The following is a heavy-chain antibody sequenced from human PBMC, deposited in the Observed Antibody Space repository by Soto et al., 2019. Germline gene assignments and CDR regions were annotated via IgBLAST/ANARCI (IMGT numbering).Heavy chain of an antibody. CDR1: GFSFSTYG. J-gene: IGHJ5*02. D-gene: IGHD1-1*01. V-gene: IGHV3-23*01. CDR2: VSGGSGVT. CDR3: TRWNGYGDL. Sequence: EMQLLESGGGLVQPGGSLRISCVVSGFSFSTYGVTWVRQAPGKGLEWVCGVSGGSGVTHYTDSVKGRFTISGDDSKNTVYLQMHSLRGEDTAFYYCTRWNGYGDLWGQGTLVNVSS.